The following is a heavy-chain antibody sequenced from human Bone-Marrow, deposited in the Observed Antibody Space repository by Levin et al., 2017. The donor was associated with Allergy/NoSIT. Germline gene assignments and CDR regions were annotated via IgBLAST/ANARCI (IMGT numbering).Heavy chain of an antibody. J-gene: IGHJ5*02. Sequence: PSETLSLTCTVSGGSITSGDYYWSWIRQPAGKRLEWIGRIYTGGSTDYNASLESRVTISLDTSRPQFSLKMTSVTAADTAIYFCARDSGSNWTDRLGLGWFDPWGQGTLVTVSS. V-gene: IGHV4-61*02. CDR2: IYTGGST. D-gene: IGHD1-1*01. CDR1: GGSITSGDYY. CDR3: ARDSGSNWTDRLGLGWFDP.